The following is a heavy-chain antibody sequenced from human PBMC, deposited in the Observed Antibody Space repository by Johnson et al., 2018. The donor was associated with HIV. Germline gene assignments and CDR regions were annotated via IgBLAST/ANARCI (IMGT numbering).Heavy chain of an antibody. CDR2: ISYEGSTT. V-gene: IGHV3-30*03. CDR1: GFPFSNAW. Sequence: VESGGSLRVSCAASGFPFSNAWMSWVRQAPGKGLEWVAVISYEGSTTYYADSVKGRFTISRDNSKNTLYLQMNSLIAEDTAVYYCARDGRDLVTRGSFDVWGQWTVVTVSS. CDR3: ARDGRDLVTRGSFDV. J-gene: IGHJ3*01. D-gene: IGHD3-9*01.